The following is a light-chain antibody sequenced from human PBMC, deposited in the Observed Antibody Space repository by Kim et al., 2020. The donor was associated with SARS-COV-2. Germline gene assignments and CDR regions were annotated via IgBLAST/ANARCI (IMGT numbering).Light chain of an antibody. CDR1: TGTVTRDHY. CDR3: LLSYAGARV. V-gene: IGLV7-46*01. Sequence: PGGTVTRTCGSSTGTVTRDHYPSWFQQKPGQAPRDVIYNTNYKHSWTPARFSGSLLGDRAALTLSGAQPEDEADYYCLLSYAGARVFGGGTQLTVL. CDR2: NTN. J-gene: IGLJ2*01.